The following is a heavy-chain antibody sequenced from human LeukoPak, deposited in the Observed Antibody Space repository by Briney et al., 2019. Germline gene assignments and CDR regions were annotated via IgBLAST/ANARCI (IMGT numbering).Heavy chain of an antibody. CDR2: IGASGAGT. D-gene: IGHD6-19*01. Sequence: GGSLRLSCAASGFTFNDFAMSWVRQAPGKGLEWVSAIGASGAGTYYAGSVKGRFTISRDNSKNTLYLQMNSLRAEDTAEYYCAKIAVINYYFDDWGQGTLVTVSS. J-gene: IGHJ4*02. V-gene: IGHV3-23*01. CDR3: AKIAVINYYFDD. CDR1: GFTFNDFA.